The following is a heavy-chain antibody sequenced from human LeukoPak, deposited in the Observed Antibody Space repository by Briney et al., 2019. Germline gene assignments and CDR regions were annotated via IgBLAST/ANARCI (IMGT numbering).Heavy chain of an antibody. V-gene: IGHV3-66*01. CDR2: ISSGGST. CDR3: ARDAFDI. J-gene: IGHJ3*02. CDR1: GFTVSSNY. Sequence: GGSLRLSCAASGFTVSSNYMSWVRQAPGKGLEWVSVISSGGSTYYADSVKGRFTTSRDNSKNTLYLQMNSLRAEDTAVYYCARDAFDIWGQGTMVTVSS.